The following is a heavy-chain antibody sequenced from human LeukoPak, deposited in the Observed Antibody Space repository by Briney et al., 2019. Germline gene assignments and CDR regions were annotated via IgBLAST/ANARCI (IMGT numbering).Heavy chain of an antibody. CDR1: GFTFSSYA. CDR2: ISGSGGST. D-gene: IGHD5-12*01. CDR3: AKAYIVAASYYYYMDV. J-gene: IGHJ6*03. Sequence: TGGSLRLSCAASGFTFSSYAMSWARQAPGKGLEWVSAISGSGGSTYYADSVKGRFTISRDNSKNTLYLQMNSLRAEDTAVYYCAKAYIVAASYYYYMDVWGKGTTVTVSS. V-gene: IGHV3-23*01.